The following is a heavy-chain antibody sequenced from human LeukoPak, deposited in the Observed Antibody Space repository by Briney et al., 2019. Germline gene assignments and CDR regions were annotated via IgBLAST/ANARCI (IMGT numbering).Heavy chain of an antibody. CDR3: ARDNWNYGAFDI. Sequence: SETLSLTCTVSGGSISSGSYYWSWIRQPAGKGLEWIGRIYTSGSTNYNPSLKSRVTISVDTSKNQFSLKLSSVTAADTAVYYCARDNWNYGAFDIWGQGTMVTVSS. CDR2: IYTSGST. CDR1: GGSISSGSYY. V-gene: IGHV4-61*02. J-gene: IGHJ3*02. D-gene: IGHD1-7*01.